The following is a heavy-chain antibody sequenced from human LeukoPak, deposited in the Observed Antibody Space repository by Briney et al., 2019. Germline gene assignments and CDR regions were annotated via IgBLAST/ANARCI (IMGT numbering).Heavy chain of an antibody. Sequence: SETLSLTCTVSGGSISSGSYYWSWIRQPAGKGLEWIGRIYTSGSTNYNPSLKSRVTISVDTSKNQFSLKLSSVTAADTAVYYCARGSDYYGSGSYYNAHFDYWGQGTLVTVSS. V-gene: IGHV4-61*02. CDR1: GGSISSGSYY. CDR3: ARGSDYYGSGSYYNAHFDY. CDR2: IYTSGST. D-gene: IGHD3-10*01. J-gene: IGHJ4*02.